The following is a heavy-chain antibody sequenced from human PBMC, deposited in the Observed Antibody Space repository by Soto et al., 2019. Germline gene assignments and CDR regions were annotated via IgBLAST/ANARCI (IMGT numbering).Heavy chain of an antibody. CDR1: GASISSFF. V-gene: IGHV4-59*08. J-gene: IGHJ4*02. CDR2: IYYTGDT. CDR3: ATGGYCSDGSCYSR. Sequence: PSETLSLTCTVSGASISSFFWSWIRQSPEKGLEWIGYIYYTGDTNYNPSLKSRATISLDTSRNQFSLKLNSVTAADTAVYYCATGGYCSDGSCYSRWGQGTLVTSPQ. D-gene: IGHD2-15*01.